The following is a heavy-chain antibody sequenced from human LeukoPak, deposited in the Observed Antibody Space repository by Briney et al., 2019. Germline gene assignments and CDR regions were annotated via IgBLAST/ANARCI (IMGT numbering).Heavy chain of an antibody. CDR3: AKGTSGWYGDEFDY. J-gene: IGHJ4*02. CDR1: GFTFSSYA. Sequence: GGSLRLSCAASGFTFSSYALNWVRQAPGKGLEWVSTVSASGGSTYYADSVKGRFTISRDNSKNTLYLQMNSLRAEDTAVYYCAKGTSGWYGDEFDYWGQGALVAVSS. D-gene: IGHD6-19*01. CDR2: VSASGGST. V-gene: IGHV3-23*01.